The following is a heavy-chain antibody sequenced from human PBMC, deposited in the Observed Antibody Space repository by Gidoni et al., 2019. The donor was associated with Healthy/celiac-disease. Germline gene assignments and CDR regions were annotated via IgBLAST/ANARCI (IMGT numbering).Heavy chain of an antibody. V-gene: IGHV3-74*01. Sequence: EVQLVESGGGLVQPGGSLRLSCAASGFTFSSYWMHWVRQAPGKGLGWVSRIKSDGSSTSYADSVKGRFTISIDNAKNTLYLQMNSLRAEDTAVYYCARVLAHYSSSSFEMGYWGQGTLVTVSS. J-gene: IGHJ4*02. CDR2: IKSDGSST. CDR1: GFTFSSYW. D-gene: IGHD6-6*01. CDR3: ARVLAHYSSSSFEMGY.